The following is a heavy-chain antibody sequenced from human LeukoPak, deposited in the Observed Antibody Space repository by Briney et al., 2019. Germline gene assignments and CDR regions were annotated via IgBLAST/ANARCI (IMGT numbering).Heavy chain of an antibody. CDR1: GFTFSSHV. V-gene: IGHV3-23*01. CDR3: AKSNGYGLVDI. J-gene: IGHJ3*02. D-gene: IGHD3-10*01. CDR2: ISASGGTT. Sequence: GGSLRLSCAASGFTFSSHVVSWVRQAPGKGLEWVPGISASGGTTYYADSVKGRFTISRDNSKNTLYLQMNSLRAEDTAVYYCAKSNGYGLVDIWGQGTMVTVSS.